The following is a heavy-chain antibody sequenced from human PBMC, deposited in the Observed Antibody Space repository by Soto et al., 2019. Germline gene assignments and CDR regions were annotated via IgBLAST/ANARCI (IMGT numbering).Heavy chain of an antibody. J-gene: IGHJ4*02. CDR3: ARDPARDGYNNPTFDY. CDR2: IYYSGST. V-gene: IGHV4-30-4*01. Sequence: PSETLSLTCTVSGGSISSGDYYWNWIRHPPGKGLEWIGYIYYSGSTYYNPSLKSRVSISVDKSKNQFSLNLNSVTAADTAVYYCARDPARDGYNNPTFDYWGQGTLVTVSS. D-gene: IGHD5-12*01. CDR1: GGSISSGDYY.